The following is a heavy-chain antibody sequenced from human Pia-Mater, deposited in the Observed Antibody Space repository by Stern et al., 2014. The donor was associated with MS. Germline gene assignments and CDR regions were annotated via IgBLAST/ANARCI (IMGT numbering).Heavy chain of an antibody. V-gene: IGHV1-69*01. J-gene: IGHJ4*02. D-gene: IGHD6-13*01. Sequence: VQLVESGAEVKKPGSSMKVSCQASGDSFSTIEISWVRQAPGQGLEWLGESSPLFGTTNYAQKVQGRVTIIADVSTSTVNMELVSLRLEDTAVYYCVRDQGGIAASWGQGTLVTVSS. CDR1: GDSFSTIE. CDR3: VRDQGGIAAS. CDR2: SSPLFGTT.